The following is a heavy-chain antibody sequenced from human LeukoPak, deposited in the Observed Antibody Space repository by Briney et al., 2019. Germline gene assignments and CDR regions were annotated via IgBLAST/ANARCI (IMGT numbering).Heavy chain of an antibody. CDR2: IYYSGST. V-gene: IGHV4-39*07. Sequence: PSETLSLTCTVSGGSISSSSYYWGWIRRPPGKGLEWIGSIYYSGSTYYNPSLKSRVTISVDTSKNQFSLKLSSVTAADTAVYYCARDRRLRDWFDPWGQGTLVTVSS. J-gene: IGHJ5*02. CDR1: GGSISSSSYY. D-gene: IGHD4-17*01. CDR3: ARDRRLRDWFDP.